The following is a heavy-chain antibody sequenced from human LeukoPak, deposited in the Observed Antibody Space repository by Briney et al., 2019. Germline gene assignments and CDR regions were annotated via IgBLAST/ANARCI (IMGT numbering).Heavy chain of an antibody. CDR1: GFTFSSYS. CDR3: AREGGSPPGYYYYYMDV. Sequence: GGSLRLSCAASGFTFSSYSMNWVRQAPGKGLEWVSSISISSSYIYYADSVKGRFTISRDNAKNSLYLQMNSLRAEDAAVYYCAREGGSPPGYYYYYMDVWGKGTTVTVSS. V-gene: IGHV3-21*01. CDR2: ISISSSYI. J-gene: IGHJ6*03.